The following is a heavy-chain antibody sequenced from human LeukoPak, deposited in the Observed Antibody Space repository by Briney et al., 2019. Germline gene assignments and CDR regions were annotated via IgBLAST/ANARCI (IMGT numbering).Heavy chain of an antibody. J-gene: IGHJ6*03. CDR1: GFTFSSYW. D-gene: IGHD3-3*01. V-gene: IGHV3-7*01. CDR3: ARLRYHDFWSGYWKYYYYMDV. Sequence: QTGGSLRLSCAASGFTFSSYWMNWVRQAPGKGLEWVANIKQDGSEKYYVDSVKGRFTISRDNAKNSLYLQMNSLRAEDTAVYYCARLRYHDFWSGYWKYYYYMDVWGKGTTVTVSS. CDR2: IKQDGSEK.